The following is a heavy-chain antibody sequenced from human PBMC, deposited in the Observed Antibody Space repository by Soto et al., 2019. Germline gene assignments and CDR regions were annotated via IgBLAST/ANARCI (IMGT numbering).Heavy chain of an antibody. CDR3: ARAPPGVPYYYGMDV. CDR1: GFTSSSYD. J-gene: IGHJ6*02. Sequence: GGSLRLSCAASGFTSSSYDMHLVRHATGKGLEWVSAIGTAGDTYYPGSVKGRFTISRENAKNSLYLQMNSLRAGDTAVYYCARAPPGVPYYYGMDVWGQGTTVTVSS. D-gene: IGHD2-2*01. CDR2: IGTAGDT. V-gene: IGHV3-13*01.